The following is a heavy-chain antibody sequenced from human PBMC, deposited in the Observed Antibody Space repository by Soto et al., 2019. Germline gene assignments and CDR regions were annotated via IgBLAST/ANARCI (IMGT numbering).Heavy chain of an antibody. CDR3: ARDYYDTKGYSLDP. CDR2: IYYSGTT. V-gene: IGHV4-28*03. CDR1: GYSISSSNW. J-gene: IGHJ5*02. Sequence: SETLSLTCAVSGYSISSSNWWGWIRQPPGKGLEWIGYIYYSGTTYYNPSLKSRLTMSVDTSKNQFSVRLSSVTAADTAVYYCARDYYDTKGYSLDPWGLGTLVTVSS. D-gene: IGHD3-16*01.